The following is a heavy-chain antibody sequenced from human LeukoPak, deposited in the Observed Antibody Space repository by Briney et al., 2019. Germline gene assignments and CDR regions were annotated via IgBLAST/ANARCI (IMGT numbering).Heavy chain of an antibody. CDR3: ARDSGTTGEVKFDP. J-gene: IGHJ5*02. V-gene: IGHV4-4*07. CDR2: IYPRGS. D-gene: IGHD3-10*01. CDR1: GGSFSGYY. Sequence: PSETLSLTCAVYGGSFSGYYWSWIRQAAGKGLEWIGRIYPRGSDYNPSLKSRVTMSLDTSKKQFSLNLRSVTAADTAVYYCARDSGTTGEVKFDPWGQGTLVTVSS.